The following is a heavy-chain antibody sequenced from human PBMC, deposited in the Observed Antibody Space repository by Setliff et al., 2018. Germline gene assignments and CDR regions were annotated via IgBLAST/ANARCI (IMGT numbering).Heavy chain of an antibody. V-gene: IGHV4-31*01. CDR2: IYYSGST. CDR1: GGSISSGGYY. Sequence: SETLSLTCTVSGGSISSGGYYWGWIRQHPGMGLEWIGYIYYSGSTYHNPSLKTLVTISVDTSKNQFSLKLSSVTAADTAVYYCARCSGSYDAFDIWGQGTMVTVSS. J-gene: IGHJ3*02. CDR3: ARCSGSYDAFDI. D-gene: IGHD1-26*01.